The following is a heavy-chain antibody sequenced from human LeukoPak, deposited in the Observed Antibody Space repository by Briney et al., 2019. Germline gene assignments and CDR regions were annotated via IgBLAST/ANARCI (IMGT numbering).Heavy chain of an antibody. CDR3: ARDRYFDWSPGGY. D-gene: IGHD3-9*01. CDR2: ISAYNGNT. J-gene: IGHJ4*02. V-gene: IGHV1-18*01. CDR1: AYTFTRYG. Sequence: ASVKVSCKASAYTFTRYGIGWVRQAPGQGLEWMGWISAYNGNTNYAQKLQGRVTMTTDTSTSTAYMELRSLRSDDTAVYYCARDRYFDWSPGGYWGQGTLVAVSS.